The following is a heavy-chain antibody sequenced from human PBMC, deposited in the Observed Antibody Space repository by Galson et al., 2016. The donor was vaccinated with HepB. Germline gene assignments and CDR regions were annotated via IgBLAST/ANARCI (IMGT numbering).Heavy chain of an antibody. CDR2: IRANSDST. CDR3: ARERAETVAQGVIRVHRIHYYYGMDV. CDR1: GFYFSDYS. J-gene: IGHJ6*02. Sequence: SLRLSCAASGFYFSDYSMNWVRQAPGKGLEWLSYIRANSDSTYYADSVKGRFTISRDNAKNSLYLQMNSLRDEDTAVYYCARERAETVAQGVIRVHRIHYYYGMDVWGQGTTVTASS. D-gene: IGHD3-10*01. V-gene: IGHV3-48*02.